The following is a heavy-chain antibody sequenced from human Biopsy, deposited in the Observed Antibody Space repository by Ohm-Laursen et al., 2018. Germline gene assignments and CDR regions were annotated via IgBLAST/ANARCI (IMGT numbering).Heavy chain of an antibody. D-gene: IGHD2-8*01. CDR2: INCKTGAT. J-gene: IGHJ4*02. Sequence: ASVTVSCKASSYTFTDYNIHWMRQAPGQGLEWLGYINCKTGATNYAQKFQGTVTMTRDTSISTAYLALGSLRSADTVIYYCARDPLNGHKHFDYWGQGSLVTVSS. CDR3: ARDPLNGHKHFDY. V-gene: IGHV1-2*02. CDR1: SYTFTDYN.